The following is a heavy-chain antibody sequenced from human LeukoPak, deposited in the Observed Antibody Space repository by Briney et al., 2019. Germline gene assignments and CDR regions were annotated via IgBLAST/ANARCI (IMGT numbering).Heavy chain of an antibody. V-gene: IGHV3-30-3*01. J-gene: IGHJ4*02. CDR3: ARDLEIGSGSYYNFDY. CDR1: GFTFSGYA. Sequence: GGSLRLSCAASGFTFSGYAMHWVCQAPGKGLEWVAVVSYDGSNKYYADSVKGRFTISRDNSKNTLYLQMNSLRAEDTAVYYCARDLEIGSGSYYNFDYWGQGTLVTVSS. D-gene: IGHD3-10*01. CDR2: VSYDGSNK.